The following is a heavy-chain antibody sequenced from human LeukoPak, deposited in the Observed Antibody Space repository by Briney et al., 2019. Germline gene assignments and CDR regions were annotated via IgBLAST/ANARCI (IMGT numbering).Heavy chain of an antibody. CDR3: ARLRPYYFDY. J-gene: IGHJ4*02. V-gene: IGHV1-2*02. CDR2: INPNSGGT. D-gene: IGHD3-16*01. Sequence: ASVKVSCKASGYTFTGYYMHWVRQAPGQGLEWMGWINPNSGGTNYAQKFQGRVTMTRDTSTSTVYMELSSLRSEDTAVYYCARLRPYYFDYWGQGTLVTVSS. CDR1: GYTFTGYY.